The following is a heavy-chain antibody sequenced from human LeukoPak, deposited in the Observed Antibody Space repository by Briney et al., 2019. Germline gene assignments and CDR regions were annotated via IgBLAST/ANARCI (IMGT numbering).Heavy chain of an antibody. CDR3: ARTYCSGSTCYPNRLDY. Sequence: SETLSLTCPVSGGSISGYYWSWIRQPPGKGLEWIGYIYYSGSTKYNPSLKSRVPISVDTSKNQFSLKLSSVTAADTAVYYCARTYCSGSTCYPNRLDYWGPGTLVTVSS. V-gene: IGHV4-59*01. D-gene: IGHD2-15*01. J-gene: IGHJ4*02. CDR2: IYYSGST. CDR1: GGSISGYY.